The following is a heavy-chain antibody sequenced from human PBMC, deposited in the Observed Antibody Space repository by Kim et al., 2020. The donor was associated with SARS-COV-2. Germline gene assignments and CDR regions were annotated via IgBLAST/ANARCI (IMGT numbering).Heavy chain of an antibody. CDR2: IYANTDST. D-gene: IGHD3-10*01. CDR1: GFTFSSYA. V-gene: IGHV3-23*03. CDR3: ARDPLSAGFFDY. Sequence: GGSLRLSCAASGFTFSSYAMSWVRQTPGKGLEWVSIIYANTDSTYYPDSVKGRFTISRDNSKNTLYLQMNSLRADDTAVYYCARDPLSAGFFDYWGQGSLVAVSS. J-gene: IGHJ4*02.